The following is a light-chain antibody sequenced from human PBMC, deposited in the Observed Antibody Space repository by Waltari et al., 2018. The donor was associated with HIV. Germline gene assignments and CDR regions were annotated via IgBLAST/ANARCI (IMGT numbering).Light chain of an antibody. V-gene: IGLV1-44*01. J-gene: IGLJ3*02. CDR1: SSNIGSNI. CDR2: SNN. CDR3: AAWDDSLNAWV. Sequence: QSVLTQPPSASGTPGQRVSISCSGSSSNIGSNIVNWYQQLPGTAPKLLIYSNNQRPSGVPDRFSGSKSGTSASLAISGLQSEDEADYYGAAWDDSLNAWVFGGGTKLTVL.